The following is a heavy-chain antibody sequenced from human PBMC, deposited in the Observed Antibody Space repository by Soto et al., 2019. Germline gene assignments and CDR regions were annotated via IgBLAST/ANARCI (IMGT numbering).Heavy chain of an antibody. D-gene: IGHD4-17*01. CDR2: IYYSGST. CDR1: GGSISSYY. J-gene: IGHJ4*02. V-gene: IGHV4-59*08. CDR3: ARRYGDYFDY. Sequence: QVQLQESGPGLVKPSETLSLTCTVSGGSISSYYWSWIRQPPGKGLEWIGYIYYSGSTNYNPSLKSRLTISVDTSNNQFSLKLSSVTAADTAVYYCARRYGDYFDYWGQGTLVTVSS.